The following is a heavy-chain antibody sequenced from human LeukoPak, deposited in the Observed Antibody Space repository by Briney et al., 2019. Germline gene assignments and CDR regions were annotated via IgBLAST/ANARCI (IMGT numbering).Heavy chain of an antibody. V-gene: IGHV4-31*03. CDR2: VYYSGST. J-gene: IGHJ4*02. CDR3: ARGRLMITFGGVSEPHYFDY. Sequence: SETLSLTCTVSGGSISSGGYYWSWIRQHPGKGLEWIGYVYYSGSTYYNPSLKSRVTISVDTSKNQFSLKLSSVTAADTAVYYCARGRLMITFGGVSEPHYFDYWGQGTLVTVSS. CDR1: GGSISSGGYY. D-gene: IGHD3-16*01.